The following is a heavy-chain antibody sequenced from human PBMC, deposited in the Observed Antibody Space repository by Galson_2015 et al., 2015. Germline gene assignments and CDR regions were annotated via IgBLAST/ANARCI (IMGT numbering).Heavy chain of an antibody. D-gene: IGHD1-14*01. CDR1: GFTFSSYR. V-gene: IGHV3-48*01. J-gene: IGHJ6*02. CDR3: ATTPLPTGYYYGMDV. CDR2: ISSSSSTI. Sequence: SLRLSCAASGFTFSSYRMNWVRQAPGKGLEWVSYISSSSSTIYYADSVKGRFTISRDNSKNTLYLQMNSLRAEDTAVYYCATTPLPTGYYYGMDVWGQGTTVTVSS.